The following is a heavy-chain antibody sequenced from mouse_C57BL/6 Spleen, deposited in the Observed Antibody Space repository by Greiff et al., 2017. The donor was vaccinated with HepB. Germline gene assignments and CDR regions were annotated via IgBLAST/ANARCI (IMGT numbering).Heavy chain of an antibody. CDR3: ARGGTTVVDFDY. CDR2: IYPRSGNT. D-gene: IGHD1-1*01. J-gene: IGHJ2*01. Sequence: VQVVESGAELARPGASVKLSCKASGYTFTSYGISWVKQRTGQGLEWIGEIYPRSGNTYYNEKFKGKATLTADKSSSTAYMELRSLTSEDSAVYFCARGGTTVVDFDYWGQGTTLTVSS. CDR1: GYTFTSYG. V-gene: IGHV1-81*01.